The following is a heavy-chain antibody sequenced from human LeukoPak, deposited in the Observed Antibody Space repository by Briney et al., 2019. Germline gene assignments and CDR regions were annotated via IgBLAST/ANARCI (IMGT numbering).Heavy chain of an antibody. CDR3: ARDSARGYSYGYKAFDI. D-gene: IGHD5-18*01. CDR2: ITAGNGNT. Sequence: ASVKVSCKASGYNFRNYGIGWVRQAPRQELEWMGRITAGNGNTNCAQKVQGRVTMTTDTSTSTAYMKLRSLRSDDTAVYFCARDSARGYSYGYKAFDIWGQGTMVTVLS. J-gene: IGHJ3*02. V-gene: IGHV1-18*01. CDR1: GYNFRNYG.